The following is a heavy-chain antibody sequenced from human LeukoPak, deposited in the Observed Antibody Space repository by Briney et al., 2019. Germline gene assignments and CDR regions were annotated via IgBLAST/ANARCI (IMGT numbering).Heavy chain of an antibody. D-gene: IGHD5-24*01. CDR3: AKDDRWLQYND. Sequence: GGSLRLSCSASGFTFSTHGMNWVRQAPGRGLEWVSGIRGNGITTYYADSVKGRFTISRDNSKNTVYPQMNSLRAEDTAIYYCAKDDRWLQYNDWGQGTLVTVSS. CDR1: GFTFSTHG. CDR2: IRGNGITT. J-gene: IGHJ4*02. V-gene: IGHV3-23*01.